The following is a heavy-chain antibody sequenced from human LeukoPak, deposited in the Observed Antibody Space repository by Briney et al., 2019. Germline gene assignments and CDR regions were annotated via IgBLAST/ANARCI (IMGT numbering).Heavy chain of an antibody. CDR3: ARDMRGSLDY. CDR1: GFILSSYY. CDR2: IYSGDST. J-gene: IGHJ4*02. D-gene: IGHD3-16*01. Sequence: GGSLRLSCAASGFILSSYYMTWVRQTPGTGLEWVSIIYSGDSTYYVDSVKGRFTISRDNSKNTLYLQMNSLRAEDTAVYYCARDMRGSLDYWGQGALVTVSS. V-gene: IGHV3-53*01.